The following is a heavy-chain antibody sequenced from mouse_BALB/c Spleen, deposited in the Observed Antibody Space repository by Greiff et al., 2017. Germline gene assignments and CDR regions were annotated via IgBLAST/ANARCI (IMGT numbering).Heavy chain of an antibody. J-gene: IGHJ3*01. D-gene: IGHD1-2*01. CDR2: IRLKSNNYAT. CDR1: GFTFSNYW. CDR3: TRRHYGYGGFAY. V-gene: IGHV6-6*02. Sequence: EVKLEESGGGLVQPGGSMKLSCVASGFTFSNYWMNWVRQSPEKGLEWVAEIRLKSNNYATHYAESVKGRFTISRDDSKSSVYLQMNNLRAEDTGIYYCTRRHYGYGGFAYWGQGTLVTVSA.